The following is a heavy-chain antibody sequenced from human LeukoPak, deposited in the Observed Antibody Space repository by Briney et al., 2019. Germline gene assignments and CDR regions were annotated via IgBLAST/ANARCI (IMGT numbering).Heavy chain of an antibody. CDR2: IYYSGST. D-gene: IGHD6-13*01. V-gene: IGHV4-61*01. Sequence: SETLSLTCTVSGGSVSSGSYYWNWIRQPPGKGLEWIGYIYYSGSTNYNPSLKSRVTISVDTSKNQFSLKLSSVTAADTAVYYCASWNSSSWYFDYWGQGTLVTVSS. CDR3: ASWNSSSWYFDY. J-gene: IGHJ4*02. CDR1: GGSVSSGSYY.